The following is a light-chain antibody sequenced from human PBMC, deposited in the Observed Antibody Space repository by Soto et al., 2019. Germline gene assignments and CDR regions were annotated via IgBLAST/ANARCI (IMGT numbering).Light chain of an antibody. J-gene: IGKJ2*01. CDR3: QHYGTSPPYT. Sequence: IVLTQSPGTLSLSPGERASLSCRASQSISSNSLVWYQQKPGQAPRFVIYSAFSRATGIPDRFSGSGSGTDFTLTISRLEPEDFAVYYCQHYGTSPPYTFGQGTKLEI. CDR2: SAF. CDR1: QSISSNS. V-gene: IGKV3-20*01.